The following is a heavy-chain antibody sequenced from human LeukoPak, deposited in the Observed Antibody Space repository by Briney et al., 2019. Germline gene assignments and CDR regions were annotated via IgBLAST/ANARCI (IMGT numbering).Heavy chain of an antibody. J-gene: IGHJ4*02. CDR1: GFTFSGNS. V-gene: IGHV3-48*01. CDR3: ARSRSGYYFDY. CDR2: ISSSGSVM. Sequence: GGSLRLSCTASGFTFSGNSMNWVRQAPGKGLEWLSYISSSGSVMHYADSVKGRFTISRDNAKNSLYLQMNSLRAEDTAVYYCARSRSGYYFDYWGQGTLVTVSS. D-gene: IGHD3-10*01.